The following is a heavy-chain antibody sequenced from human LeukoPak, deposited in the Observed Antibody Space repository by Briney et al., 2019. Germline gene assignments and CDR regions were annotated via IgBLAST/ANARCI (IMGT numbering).Heavy chain of an antibody. Sequence: ASVKVSCKASGYTFTGYYMHWVRQAPGQGLEWMGRINPNSGGTNYAQKFQGRVTMTRDTSISTAYMELSRLRSDDTAVYYCARVRAYCGGDCYFRPDYWGQGTLVTVSS. CDR2: INPNSGGT. V-gene: IGHV1-2*06. CDR1: GYTFTGYY. CDR3: ARVRAYCGGDCYFRPDY. D-gene: IGHD2-21*02. J-gene: IGHJ4*02.